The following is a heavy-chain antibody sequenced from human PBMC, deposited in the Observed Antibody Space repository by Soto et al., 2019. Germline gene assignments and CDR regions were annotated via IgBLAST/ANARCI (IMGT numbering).Heavy chain of an antibody. D-gene: IGHD3-10*01. CDR1: RVSISSYY. CDR3: ARRTSGSYVVDY. V-gene: IGHV4-59*08. Sequence: SGTLSLTCTVSRVSISSYYWSWIPQPPGKGLEWVGYMYYSGSTNYDPSLKSRVTISVDTSKNQFSLKLSSVTAADTALYYCARRTSGSYVVDYWGQGTLVTVSS. CDR2: MYYSGST. J-gene: IGHJ4*02.